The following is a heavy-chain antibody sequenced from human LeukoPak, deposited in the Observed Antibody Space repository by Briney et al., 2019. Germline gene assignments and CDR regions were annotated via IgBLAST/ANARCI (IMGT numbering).Heavy chain of an antibody. D-gene: IGHD2-15*01. Sequence: GGSLRLSCTASGFPFGDYARSWFRQAPGKGLEWLSYIISTNSAIYYADSVKGRFTISRDNVKNSLHLQMNSLRAEDTAVYYCVRSRYRSDGSCHYFDYWGQGALVTVSS. CDR2: IISTNSAI. CDR1: GFPFGDYA. J-gene: IGHJ4*02. V-gene: IGHV3-11*01. CDR3: VRSRYRSDGSCHYFDY.